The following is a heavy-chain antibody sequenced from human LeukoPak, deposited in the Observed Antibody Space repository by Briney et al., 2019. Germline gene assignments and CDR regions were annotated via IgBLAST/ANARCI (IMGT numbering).Heavy chain of an antibody. V-gene: IGHV6-1*01. CDR2: TYYRCKRYN. Sequence: SQTLSLTCAISGYSVTSNSAAWNWIRQPPSRGLEWLGRTYYRCKRYNDYAVSVKSRITINPDTSKNQLSLQLNSVTPEGTAVYYCVRDVGGSYSNYAWFFHLGGRGTLVTVSS. D-gene: IGHD4-11*01. J-gene: IGHJ2*01. CDR3: VRDVGGSYSNYAWFFHL. CDR1: GYSVTSNSAA.